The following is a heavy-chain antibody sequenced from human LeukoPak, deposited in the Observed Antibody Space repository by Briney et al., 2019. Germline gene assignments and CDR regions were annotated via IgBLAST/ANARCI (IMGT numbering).Heavy chain of an antibody. Sequence: PGGSLRLSCAASGFTLDDYGMSWVRQAPGKGLEWVSGINWNGGSTGYADSVKGRFTISRDNAKNSLYLQMNSLRAEDTALYYCARVTYYYDSSGSWDYWGQGTLVTVSS. CDR1: GFTLDDYG. V-gene: IGHV3-20*04. J-gene: IGHJ4*02. CDR2: INWNGGST. CDR3: ARVTYYYDSSGSWDY. D-gene: IGHD3-22*01.